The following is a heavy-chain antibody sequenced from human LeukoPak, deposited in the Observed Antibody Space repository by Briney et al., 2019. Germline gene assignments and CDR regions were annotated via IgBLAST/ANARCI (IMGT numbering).Heavy chain of an antibody. V-gene: IGHV3-20*04. J-gene: IGHJ4*02. CDR1: GFTFDDYG. Sequence: GGSLRLSCAASGFTFDDYGMSWVRQAPGKGLEWVSGINWNGGSTGYADSVKGRFTISRDNTKNTLYLQMNSLRAEDTAVYYCAKISEYCSSTSCIHWGQGTLVTVSS. CDR2: INWNGGST. D-gene: IGHD2-2*01. CDR3: AKISEYCSSTSCIH.